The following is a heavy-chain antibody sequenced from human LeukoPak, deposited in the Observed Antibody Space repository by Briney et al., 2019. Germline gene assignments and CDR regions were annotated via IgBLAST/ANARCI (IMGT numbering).Heavy chain of an antibody. CDR1: GFTFSSYW. Sequence: GGSLRLSCAASGFTFSSYWMSWVRQAPGKGLEWVANIKQDGSGKYYVDSVKGRFTISRDNSKNTLYLQMNSLRAEDTAVYYCAKRLAAAASYYYYYYMDVWGKGTTVTISS. D-gene: IGHD6-13*01. CDR3: AKRLAAAASYYYYYYMDV. J-gene: IGHJ6*03. CDR2: IKQDGSGK. V-gene: IGHV3-7*03.